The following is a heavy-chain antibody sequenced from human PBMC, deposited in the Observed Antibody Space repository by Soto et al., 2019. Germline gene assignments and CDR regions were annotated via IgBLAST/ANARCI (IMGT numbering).Heavy chain of an antibody. CDR2: ISSSSSYI. V-gene: IGHV3-21*01. Sequence: GGSLRLSCAASGVTFSSYSMNWVRQAPGKGLEWVSSISSSSSYIYYADSVKGRFTISRDNAKNSLYLQMNSLRAEDTAVYYCARSKTNSAAGNFDYWGQGTLVTVSS. D-gene: IGHD6-13*01. J-gene: IGHJ4*02. CDR3: ARSKTNSAAGNFDY. CDR1: GVTFSSYS.